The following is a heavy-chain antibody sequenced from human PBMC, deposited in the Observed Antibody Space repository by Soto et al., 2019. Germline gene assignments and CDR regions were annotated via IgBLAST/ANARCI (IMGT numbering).Heavy chain of an antibody. Sequence: GSLRLSCTASGFTFSDSWMTWVRQAPGKGLEWVARIKPDESEKKYADSVKGRFSISRDNAKNSMYLQMDSLRGEDTAVYYCVRGGSNYASWGQGTLVTVSS. J-gene: IGHJ5*02. CDR2: IKPDESEK. V-gene: IGHV3-7*01. CDR1: GFTFSDSW. D-gene: IGHD4-4*01. CDR3: VRGGSNYAS.